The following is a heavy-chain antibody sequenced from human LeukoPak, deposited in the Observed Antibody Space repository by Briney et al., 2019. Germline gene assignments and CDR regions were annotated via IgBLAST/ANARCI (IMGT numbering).Heavy chain of an antibody. CDR2: INSDGSST. D-gene: IGHD5-18*01. Sequence: GGSLRLSCAASGFTFSSYWMHWVRQAPGKGLVWVSRINSDGSSTSYADSVKGRFTISRDNAKNTLYLQMNSLRAGDTAVYYCARVRGYSYYGGYYYYMDVWGKGTTVTVSS. V-gene: IGHV3-74*01. CDR1: GFTFSSYW. CDR3: ARVRGYSYYGGYYYYMDV. J-gene: IGHJ6*03.